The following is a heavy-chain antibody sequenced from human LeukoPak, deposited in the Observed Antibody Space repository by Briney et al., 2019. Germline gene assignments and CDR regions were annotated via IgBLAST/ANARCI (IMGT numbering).Heavy chain of an antibody. CDR3: ARGREYELPENKFDP. V-gene: IGHV3-30*04. J-gene: IGHJ5*02. CDR2: ILFDGRNR. Sequence: TGGSLRLSCAGSGFSLSSYSMHWVRQAPGKGLEWVAIILFDGRNRYYADSVQGRLSISRDISKNTVYLEMNSLRGDDTAVYYCARGREYELPENKFDPWGQGTLVTVSS. CDR1: GFSLSSYS. D-gene: IGHD1/OR15-1a*01.